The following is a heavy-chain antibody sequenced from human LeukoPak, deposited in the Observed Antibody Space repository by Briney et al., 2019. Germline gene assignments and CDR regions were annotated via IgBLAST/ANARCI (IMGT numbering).Heavy chain of an antibody. Sequence: GSLRLSCAASGFTFSSYAMHWVRQAPGKGLEWVAVVPYDGSNKYYADSVKGRFTISRDNSKNTLYLQMNSLRAEDTAVYYCARGGQLDYWGQGTLVTVSS. CDR3: ARGGQLDY. J-gene: IGHJ4*02. CDR1: GFTFSSYA. CDR2: VPYDGSNK. D-gene: IGHD2-2*01. V-gene: IGHV3-30-3*01.